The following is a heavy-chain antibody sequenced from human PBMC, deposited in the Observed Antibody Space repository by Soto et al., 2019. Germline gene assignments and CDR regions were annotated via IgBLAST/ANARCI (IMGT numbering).Heavy chain of an antibody. CDR2: IYYSGST. J-gene: IGHJ5*02. V-gene: IGHV4-39*01. Sequence: PSETLSLTCTVSGGSISSSSYYWGWIRQPPGKGLEWIGSIYYSGSTYYNPSLKSRVTISVDTSKNQFSLKLSSVTAADTAVYYCARRPGRGVPAANTTNWFDPWGQGTLVTVSS. D-gene: IGHD2-2*01. CDR3: ARRPGRGVPAANTTNWFDP. CDR1: GGSISSSSYY.